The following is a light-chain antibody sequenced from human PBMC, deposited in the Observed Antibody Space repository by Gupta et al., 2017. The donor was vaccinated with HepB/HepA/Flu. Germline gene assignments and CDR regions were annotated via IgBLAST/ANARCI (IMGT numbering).Light chain of an antibody. CDR1: SGHSSYA. J-gene: IGLJ2*01. CDR3: QTWGTGMV. V-gene: IGLV4-69*01. CDR2: LNSDGSH. Sequence: QLVLTQSPSASASLGASVKLTCTLSSGHSSYAIAWHQQQPEKGPRYLMKLNSDGSHSKGDGIPDRFSGSSSGAARYLTLSSRQAEDEDDYYCQTWGTGMVFGGGTKLTVL.